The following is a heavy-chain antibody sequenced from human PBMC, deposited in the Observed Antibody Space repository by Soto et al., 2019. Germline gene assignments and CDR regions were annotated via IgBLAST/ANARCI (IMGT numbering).Heavy chain of an antibody. CDR3: ARGPSYSDSYFDH. CDR1: GFTVSSNY. D-gene: IGHD4-17*01. V-gene: IGHV3-53*01. CDR2: IYSGGST. J-gene: IGHJ4*02. Sequence: PGGSLRLSCAASGFTVSSNYMSWFRQAPGKGLEWVSVIYSGGSTYYADSVKGRFTISRDNSKNTLYLQMNSLRAEDTAVYYCARGPSYSDSYFDHWGQGTLVTVSS.